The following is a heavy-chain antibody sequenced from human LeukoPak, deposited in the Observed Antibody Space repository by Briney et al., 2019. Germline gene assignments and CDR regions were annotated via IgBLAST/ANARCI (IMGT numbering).Heavy chain of an antibody. Sequence: PGGSLRLSCAASGFTLSSYWMSWVRQAPGKGPEWVANIKYDGSEKDYVDSVKGRFTISRDNAKNSLYLQMNSLRAEDTAVYYCARDIAPAGLFFDYWGQGTLVTVSS. V-gene: IGHV3-7*01. D-gene: IGHD6-13*01. CDR2: IKYDGSEK. CDR1: GFTLSSYW. CDR3: ARDIAPAGLFFDY. J-gene: IGHJ4*02.